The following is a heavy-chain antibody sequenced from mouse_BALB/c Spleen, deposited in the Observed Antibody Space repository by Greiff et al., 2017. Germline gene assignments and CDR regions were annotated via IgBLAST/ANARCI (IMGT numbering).Heavy chain of an antibody. CDR2: ISSGGSYT. D-gene: IGHD1-1*01. CDR3: ARHVTTVVATDYAMDY. Sequence: DVMLVESGGGLVKPGGSLKLSCAASGFTFSSYAMSWVRQTPEKRLEWVATISSGGSYTYYPDSVKGRFTISRDNAKNTLYLQMSSLRSEDTAMYYCARHVTTVVATDYAMDYWGQGTSVTVSS. V-gene: IGHV5-9-3*01. CDR1: GFTFSSYA. J-gene: IGHJ4*01.